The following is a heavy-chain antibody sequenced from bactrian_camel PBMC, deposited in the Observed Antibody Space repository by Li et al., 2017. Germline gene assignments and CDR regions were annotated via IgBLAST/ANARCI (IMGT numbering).Heavy chain of an antibody. CDR2: IDRDGST. D-gene: IGHD4*01. CDR1: KALYSSYC. V-gene: IGHV3S53*01. CDR3: AAAVALGRGTDDDDVRPTSWPLCSPVVYRY. Sequence: HVQLVESGGDSVQPGGSLRLSCVASKALYSSYCMGWFRQAPGKEREGVAVIDRDGSTHYADSAKGRFTISQDNAVNTMYLQMNNLKATDTGVYYCAAAVALGRGTDDDDVRPTSWPLCSPVVYRYWGRGTQVTVS. J-gene: IGHJ4*01.